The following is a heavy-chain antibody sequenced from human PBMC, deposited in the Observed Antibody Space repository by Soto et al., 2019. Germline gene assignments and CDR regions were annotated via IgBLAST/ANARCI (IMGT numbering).Heavy chain of an antibody. J-gene: IGHJ4*02. CDR2: ISHGGST. CDR3: AGDLHDGDYGAARY. CDR1: GGSFSGYY. D-gene: IGHD4-17*01. Sequence: QVQLQQWGAGLLKPSETLSLTCAVYGGSFSGYYWRWIRQPPGKGLEWIGEISHGGSTNYNPSLKSRVTMSVATSRNQFSLKLNSVTAADTAVYYCAGDLHDGDYGAARYWGQGTLVTVSS. V-gene: IGHV4-34*01.